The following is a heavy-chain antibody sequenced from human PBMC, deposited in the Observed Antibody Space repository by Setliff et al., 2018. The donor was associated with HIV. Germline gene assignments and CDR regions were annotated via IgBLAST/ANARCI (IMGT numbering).Heavy chain of an antibody. CDR2: VYASGGT. V-gene: IGHV4-61*09. Sequence: PSETLSLTCTASGGAISSGSYYWSWIRQPAGKGLEWIGHVYASGGTKYDPSLQSRVVISVDTSKNQFFLRLTSVTAADTAVYFCARDLGRYTRSGFYSDYHYGVDVWGQGTTVTVSS. J-gene: IGHJ6*02. CDR1: GGAISSGSYY. CDR3: ARDLGRYTRSGFYSDYHYGVDV. D-gene: IGHD3-22*01.